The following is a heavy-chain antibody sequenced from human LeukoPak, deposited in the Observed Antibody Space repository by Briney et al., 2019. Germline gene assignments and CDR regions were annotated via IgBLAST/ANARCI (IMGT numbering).Heavy chain of an antibody. J-gene: IGHJ4*02. Sequence: PGGSLRLSCAASGFTFSSYWMHWVRQAPGMGLVWVSRISGDGSITWYADSVKGRFTISRDNSKNTLYVQMNSLRTEDTAIYYCAKGPDSSGYYSLDYWGQGTLVTVSS. V-gene: IGHV3-74*01. D-gene: IGHD3-22*01. CDR3: AKGPDSSGYYSLDY. CDR1: GFTFSSYW. CDR2: ISGDGSIT.